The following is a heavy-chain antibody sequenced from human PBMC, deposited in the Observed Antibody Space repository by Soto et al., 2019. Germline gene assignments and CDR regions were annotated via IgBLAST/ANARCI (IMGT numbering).Heavy chain of an antibody. CDR3: ARGGLEPFYX. CDR2: ISDYGRI. V-gene: IGHV3-74*01. CDR1: GFTFGNYW. J-gene: IGHJ4*02. D-gene: IGHD1-1*01. Sequence: GSLILSFAASGFTFGNYWMHWVRQAPGRGLVWVSRISDYGRINYADSVKDRFIISRDDARSELYLQLNELIVEETASYYCARGGLEPFYXWGQGALVTVSX.